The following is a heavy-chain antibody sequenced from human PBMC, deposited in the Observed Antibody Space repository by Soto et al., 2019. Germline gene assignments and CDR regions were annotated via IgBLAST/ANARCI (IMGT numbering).Heavy chain of an antibody. CDR2: IYHSGST. CDR3: ARVYDSPFGMDV. J-gene: IGHJ6*02. CDR1: GGSISSSNW. V-gene: IGHV4-4*02. D-gene: IGHD3-22*01. Sequence: QVQLQESSPGLVKPSGTLSLTCAVSGGSISSSNWWSWVRQPPGKGLEWIGEIYHSGSTNYNPSLKSRVTISVHKSKNQFSLRLSSVTAADTAVYYCARVYDSPFGMDVWGQGTTVTVSS.